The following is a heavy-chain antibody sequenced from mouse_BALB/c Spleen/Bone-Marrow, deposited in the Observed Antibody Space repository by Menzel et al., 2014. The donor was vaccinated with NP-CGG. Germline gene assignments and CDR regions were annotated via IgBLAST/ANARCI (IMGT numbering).Heavy chain of an antibody. Sequence: VQLKDSGGGLVQPGGSRKLSCAASGFTFSSFGMHWVRQAPETGLEWVAYISSGSTAICYADTVKGRFTISRDNPKNTLFLQMTSLRSEDTAMYYCARGGNWDDFDVWGAGTTVTVSS. CDR2: ISSGSTAI. V-gene: IGHV5-17*02. CDR3: ARGGNWDDFDV. D-gene: IGHD4-1*01. J-gene: IGHJ1*01. CDR1: GFTFSSFG.